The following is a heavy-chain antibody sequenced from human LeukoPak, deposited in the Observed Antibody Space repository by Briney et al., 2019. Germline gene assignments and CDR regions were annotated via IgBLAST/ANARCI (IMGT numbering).Heavy chain of an antibody. J-gene: IGHJ4*02. D-gene: IGHD5-18*01. V-gene: IGHV3-23*01. CDR1: GFTFSTYA. CDR3: AQISVDTSRGGWSDFDS. Sequence: GGSLRLSCAASGFTFSTYAMTWLRQAPVKGLEWVSSLSASGSNSYYAGSVKGRFTISRDNSIDMLYLQMNSLRADDTAVYYCAQISVDTSRGGWSDFDSWGQGILVTVSS. CDR2: LSASGSNS.